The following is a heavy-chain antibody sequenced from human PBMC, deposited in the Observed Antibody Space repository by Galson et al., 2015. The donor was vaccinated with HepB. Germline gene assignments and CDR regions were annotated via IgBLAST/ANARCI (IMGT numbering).Heavy chain of an antibody. J-gene: IGHJ5*01. CDR3: ARGMPYILSAKWPTRFDS. D-gene: IGHD3-9*01. V-gene: IGHV1-18*01. Sequence: SVKVSCKASGYTFSNFAIAWVRQAPGQGLEWMGWISPYNGHTNYVDSVQGRVATTTDTSTGTVYMELKNLRSDDTAVYFCARGMPYILSAKWPTRFDSWGQGTLVTVSS. CDR2: ISPYNGHT. CDR1: GYTFSNFA.